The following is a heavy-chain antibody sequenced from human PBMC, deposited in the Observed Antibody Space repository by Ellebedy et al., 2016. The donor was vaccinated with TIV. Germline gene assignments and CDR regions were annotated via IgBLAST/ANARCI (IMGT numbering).Heavy chain of an antibody. J-gene: IGHJ4*02. D-gene: IGHD6-19*01. V-gene: IGHV4-34*01. CDR3: AEGRSGWYYFDY. Sequence: SQTLSLTCAVYGGSFSGYYWRWVRQPPGKGLEWIGEVNQSGRTNYHPSLKSRVTISVDTSKNQFSLRLSSVTAADTAVYYCAEGRSGWYYFDYWGQGTLVTVSS. CDR2: VNQSGRT. CDR1: GGSFSGYY.